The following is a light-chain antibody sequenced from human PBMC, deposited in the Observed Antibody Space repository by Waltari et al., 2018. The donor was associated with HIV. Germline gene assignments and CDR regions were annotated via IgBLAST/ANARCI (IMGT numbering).Light chain of an antibody. Sequence: SYELTQPPSVSASPVPASNISCSGANLGVIYVCWYRQKPGQSPVLVIYQDTKRPSGIPERGSGANSCNTATLTVSGTQAMEDADYYGQAWDSSNWVVGGGTKLTVL. CDR3: QAWDSSNWV. J-gene: IGLJ3*02. V-gene: IGLV3-1*01. CDR2: QDT. CDR1: NLGVIY.